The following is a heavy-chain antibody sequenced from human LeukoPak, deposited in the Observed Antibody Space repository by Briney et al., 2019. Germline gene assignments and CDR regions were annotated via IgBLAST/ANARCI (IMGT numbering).Heavy chain of an antibody. CDR3: ARGSVGYFYGGSPFYYGMDV. V-gene: IGHV4-39*01. D-gene: IGHD3-10*01. CDR1: GGFISSSSYY. CDR2: IYYSGST. J-gene: IGHJ6*02. Sequence: SETLSLTCTVSGGFISSSSYYWGWIRQPPGKGLEWIGSIYYSGSTYYNPSLKSRVTISVDTSKNQFSLKLSSVTAADTAVYYYARGSVGYFYGGSPFYYGMDVWGQGTTVTVSS.